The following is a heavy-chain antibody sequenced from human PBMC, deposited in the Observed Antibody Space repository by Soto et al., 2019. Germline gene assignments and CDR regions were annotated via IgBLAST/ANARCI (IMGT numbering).Heavy chain of an antibody. CDR3: AFGWNVLDY. D-gene: IGHD1-1*01. CDR2: ISKSGIET. V-gene: IGHV3-23*01. Sequence: PGGSLRLSCAASGITFSIHAMTWVRQAPGKGLEWVSSISKSGIETFYADAVRGRFTISRDNSNNTVYLEMNSLRAEDTAIYYCAFGWNVLDYWGQGTLVTVSS. J-gene: IGHJ4*02. CDR1: GITFSIHA.